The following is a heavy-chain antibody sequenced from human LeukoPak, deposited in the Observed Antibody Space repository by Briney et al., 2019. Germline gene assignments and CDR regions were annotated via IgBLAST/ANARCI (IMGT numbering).Heavy chain of an antibody. Sequence: ASVKVSCKASGYTFNSYGISWLRQAPGQGLEWMGWISAYNGDTKYAQNLQGRVTVTTDTFTSTAYMELGSLRSDDTAVYYCARDRPGFFYDILTGYDYWGQGTLVTVSS. D-gene: IGHD3-9*01. V-gene: IGHV1-18*01. CDR2: ISAYNGDT. CDR3: ARDRPGFFYDILTGYDY. CDR1: GYTFNSYG. J-gene: IGHJ4*02.